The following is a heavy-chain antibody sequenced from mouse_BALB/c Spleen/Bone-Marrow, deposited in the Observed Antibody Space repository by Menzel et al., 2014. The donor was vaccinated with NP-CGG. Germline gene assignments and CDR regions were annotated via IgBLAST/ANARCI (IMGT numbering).Heavy chain of an antibody. D-gene: IGHD1-2*01. J-gene: IGHJ2*01. CDR3: ATHYYGRFDY. CDR2: ISIGGGST. V-gene: IGHV5-12-1*01. Sequence: EVKLVESGGGLVKPGGSLKLSCAASGFGFSSSDMSWVRQTPEKRLEWVAYISIGGGSTYYPDTVKGRFTISRDNAKNTLYLQMSSLKSEDTAMYYCATHYYGRFDYWGQGTTLTVSS. CDR1: GFGFSSSD.